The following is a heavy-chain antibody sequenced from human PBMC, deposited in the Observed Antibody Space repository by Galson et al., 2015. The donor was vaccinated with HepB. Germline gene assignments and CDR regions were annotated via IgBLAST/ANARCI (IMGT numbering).Heavy chain of an antibody. Sequence: SVKVSCKASGYTFTSYGISWVRQAPGQGLEWMGWISAYNGNTNYAQKLQGRVTMTTDTSTSTAYMELRSLRSDDTAVYYCARGSGADYDILPGYWFRANDYFDYWGQGTLVTVSS. CDR2: ISAYNGNT. J-gene: IGHJ4*02. CDR1: GYTFTSYG. D-gene: IGHD3-9*01. V-gene: IGHV1-18*04. CDR3: ARGSGADYDILPGYWFRANDYFDY.